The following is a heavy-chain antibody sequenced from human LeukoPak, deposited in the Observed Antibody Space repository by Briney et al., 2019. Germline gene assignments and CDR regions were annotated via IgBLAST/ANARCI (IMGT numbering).Heavy chain of an antibody. Sequence: GGSLRLSCAASGFTFSSYAMHWVRQAPGKGLEWVAVISYDGSNKYYADSVKGRFTISRDNSKNTLYLQMNSLRAEDTAVYYCAREAITMRASMDVWGRGTTVTVSS. CDR3: AREAITMRASMDV. J-gene: IGHJ6*03. CDR2: ISYDGSNK. D-gene: IGHD3-22*01. V-gene: IGHV3-30-3*01. CDR1: GFTFSSYA.